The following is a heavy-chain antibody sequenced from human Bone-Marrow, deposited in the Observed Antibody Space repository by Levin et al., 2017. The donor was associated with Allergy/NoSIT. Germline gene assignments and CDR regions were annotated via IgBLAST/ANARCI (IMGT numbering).Heavy chain of an antibody. CDR1: GFTFVTYA. CDR2: IRSEGYGGTA. CDR3: TRDGVGGHCSGPSCRRFDS. V-gene: IGHV3-49*03. Sequence: GESLKISCTASGFTFVTYAMTWFRQAPGKGLEWVGFIRSEGYGGTAEYAASVRGRFTISRDDSKSIAYLQMNSLNTEDTAVYYCTRDGVGGHCSGPSCRRFDSWGQGTLVTVSS. D-gene: IGHD2-15*01. J-gene: IGHJ4*02.